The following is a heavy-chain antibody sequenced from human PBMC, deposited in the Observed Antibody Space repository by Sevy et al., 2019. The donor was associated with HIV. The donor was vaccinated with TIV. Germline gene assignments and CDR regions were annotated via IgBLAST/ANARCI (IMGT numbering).Heavy chain of an antibody. V-gene: IGHV3-11*01. D-gene: IGHD4-17*01. CDR1: GFILSDYY. Sequence: GGSLRLSCAASGFILSDYYMSWIRQAPGKGLEWLSYISDSDDSIYYADSVKGRFTISWDKTKNSLYLQMNSLRAEETAVYYCARDHVKDGDLGDYYYFAMDVWGQGTTVTVSS. CDR3: ARDHVKDGDLGDYYYFAMDV. J-gene: IGHJ6*02. CDR2: ISDSDDSI.